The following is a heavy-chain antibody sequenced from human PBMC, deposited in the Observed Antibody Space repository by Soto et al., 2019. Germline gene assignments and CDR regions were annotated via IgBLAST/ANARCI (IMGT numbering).Heavy chain of an antibody. CDR2: ISYDGSNK. V-gene: IGHV3-30-3*01. J-gene: IGHJ4*02. CDR3: ARALISFDYYDSSGYSLPYY. D-gene: IGHD3-22*01. CDR1: GFTFSSYA. Sequence: GGSLRLSCAASGFTFSSYAMHWVRQAPGKGLEWVAVISYDGSNKYYADSVKGRFTISRDNSKNTLYLQMNSLRAEDTAVYYCARALISFDYYDSSGYSLPYYWGQGTLVTVSS.